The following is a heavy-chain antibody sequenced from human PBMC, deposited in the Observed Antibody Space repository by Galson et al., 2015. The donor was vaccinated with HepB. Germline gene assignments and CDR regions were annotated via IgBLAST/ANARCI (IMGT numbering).Heavy chain of an antibody. CDR1: GFTFRTYA. V-gene: IGHV3-30-3*01. J-gene: IGHJ4*02. Sequence: SLRLSCAASGFTFRTYAMHWVRQAPGKGLEWAALISYDGTRKYYADSVKGQFTISRDNSKNTLYLQMNSLSSEDTAVYYCARGTHYDFWSGYPSFDFWGPGTLVTVSS. CDR3: ARGTHYDFWSGYPSFDF. D-gene: IGHD3-3*01. CDR2: ISYDGTRK.